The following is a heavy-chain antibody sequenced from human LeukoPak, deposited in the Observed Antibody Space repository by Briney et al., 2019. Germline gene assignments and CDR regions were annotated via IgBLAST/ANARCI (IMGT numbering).Heavy chain of an antibody. V-gene: IGHV1-69*05. D-gene: IGHD6-13*01. CDR1: GGTFSSYA. CDR2: IIPIFGTA. J-gene: IGHJ4*02. CDR3: ASLTRYSSLFDY. Sequence: SVKVSCKASGGTFSSYAISWVRQAPGQGLEWMGGIIPIFGTANYAQKFQGRVTITTDESTSTAYMELSSPRSEDTAVYYCASLTRYSSLFDYWGQGTLVTVSS.